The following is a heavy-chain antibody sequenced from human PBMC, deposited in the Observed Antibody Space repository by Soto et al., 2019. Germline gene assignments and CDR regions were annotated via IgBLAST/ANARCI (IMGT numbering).Heavy chain of an antibody. V-gene: IGHV3-23*01. J-gene: IGHJ4*02. Sequence: GSLRLSCAASGFTFSSYAMSWVRQAPGKGLEWVSAISGSGGSTYYADSVKGRFTISRDNSKNTLYLQMNSLRAEDTAVYYCAKDLSSSSWYDSFDYWGQGTLVTVSS. D-gene: IGHD6-13*01. CDR2: ISGSGGST. CDR3: AKDLSSSSWYDSFDY. CDR1: GFTFSSYA.